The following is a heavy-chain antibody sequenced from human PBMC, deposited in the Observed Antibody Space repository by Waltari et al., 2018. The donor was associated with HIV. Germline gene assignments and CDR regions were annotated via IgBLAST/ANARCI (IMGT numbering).Heavy chain of an antibody. CDR3: AKDRRGITRP. V-gene: IGHV3-23*01. Sequence: EVQLLESGGGFVQPGGSLRLSCAASGFTFRSYAMSWVRQAPGKGLEWVSAMSGSGGSTYYADSVKGRFTISRDNSKNTLYLQMNSLRAEDTAVYYCAKDRRGITRPGGQGTLVTVSS. CDR1: GFTFRSYA. CDR2: MSGSGGST. D-gene: IGHD3-10*01. J-gene: IGHJ4*02.